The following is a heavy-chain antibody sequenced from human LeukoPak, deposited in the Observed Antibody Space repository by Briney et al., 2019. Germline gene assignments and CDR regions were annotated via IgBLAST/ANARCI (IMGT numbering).Heavy chain of an antibody. V-gene: IGHV2-5*02. J-gene: IGHJ4*02. D-gene: IGHD6-25*01. CDR2: IYCDDDK. CDR1: GGSISGYYWS. CDR3: AHRPNRGIAAEY. Sequence: TLSLTCSVSGGSISGYYWSWIRQPPGKALEWLALIYCDDDKRYSPSLKSRLTITKDTSKNQVVLTMTNMDPVDTATYYCAHRPNRGIAAEYWGQGTLVTVCS.